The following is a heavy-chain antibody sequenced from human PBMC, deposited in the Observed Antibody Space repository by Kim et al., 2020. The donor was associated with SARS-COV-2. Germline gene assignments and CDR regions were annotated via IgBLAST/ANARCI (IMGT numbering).Heavy chain of an antibody. CDR2: IWYDGSNK. D-gene: IGHD5-12*01. Sequence: GGSLRLSCAASGFTFSSYGMHWVRQAPGKGLEWVAVIWYDGSNKYYADSVKGRFTISRDNSKNTLYLQMNSLRAEDTAVYYCARGGGYSGYGPLYFDLWGRGTLVTVSS. CDR3: ARGGGYSGYGPLYFDL. CDR1: GFTFSSYG. J-gene: IGHJ2*01. V-gene: IGHV3-33*01.